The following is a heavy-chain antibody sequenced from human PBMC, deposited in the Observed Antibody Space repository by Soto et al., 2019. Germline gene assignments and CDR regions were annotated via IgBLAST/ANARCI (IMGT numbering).Heavy chain of an antibody. CDR2: TRDKPNSSTT. V-gene: IGHV3-72*01. J-gene: IGHJ4*02. Sequence: EVQLVESGGGLVQPGGSLRLSCAASGLTLSDQYMDWVRHAPGKRLEWVGRTRDKPNSSTTEYAASVKGRFTISRDDSKNSLSRQMDGLKTEGTAVYVCGRPVTGSGHIDYWGQGTLVTVSS. CDR1: GLTLSDQY. CDR3: GRPVTGSGHIDY. D-gene: IGHD3-10*01.